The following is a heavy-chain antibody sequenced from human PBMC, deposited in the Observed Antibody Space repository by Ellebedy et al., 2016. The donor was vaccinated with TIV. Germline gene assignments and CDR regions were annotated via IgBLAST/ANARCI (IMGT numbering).Heavy chain of an antibody. D-gene: IGHD3-22*01. J-gene: IGHJ4*02. Sequence: GGSLRLSCAASGFTFSSYWMNWVRQAPGKGLEWVANIKEDGSEKYYVDYVKGRFTISRDNAKNSLYLQMNSLRVEDTAVYYCARDKSRTMIALDYWGQGTLVTVSS. CDR1: GFTFSSYW. CDR2: IKEDGSEK. V-gene: IGHV3-7*01. CDR3: ARDKSRTMIALDY.